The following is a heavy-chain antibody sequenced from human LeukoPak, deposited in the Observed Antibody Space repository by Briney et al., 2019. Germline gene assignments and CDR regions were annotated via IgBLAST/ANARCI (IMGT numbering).Heavy chain of an antibody. V-gene: IGHV3-20*04. J-gene: IGHJ4*02. CDR2: INWNGGST. D-gene: IGHD3-22*01. CDR1: GFTFDDYG. Sequence: PGGSLRLSCAASGFTFDDYGMSWVRQAPGKGLEWVSGINWNGGSTVYADSVKGRFTISRDNAKNSLYLQMNSLRAEDTALYYCARKQWAYYYDSSGYPNFDYWGQGTLVTVSS. CDR3: ARKQWAYYYDSSGYPNFDY.